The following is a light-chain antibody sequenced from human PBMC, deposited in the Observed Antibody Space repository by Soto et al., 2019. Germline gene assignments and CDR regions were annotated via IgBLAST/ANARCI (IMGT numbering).Light chain of an antibody. Sequence: EVVLTQSPVTLSLSPLERSSLSFMASQSVRNNFLAWYQQKPGQAPRLLIYGASNRATGIPDRFSGSGSGTDFTLTISRLEPEDFAVYYCQQYGSSGTFGQGTKVDI. V-gene: IGKV3-20*01. CDR1: QSVRNNF. CDR3: QQYGSSGT. CDR2: GAS. J-gene: IGKJ1*01.